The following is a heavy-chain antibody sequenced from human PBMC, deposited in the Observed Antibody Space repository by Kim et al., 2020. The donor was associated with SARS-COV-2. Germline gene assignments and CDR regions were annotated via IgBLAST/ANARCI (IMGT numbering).Heavy chain of an antibody. Sequence: SETLSLTCAVYGGSFSGYYWSWIRQPPGKGLEWIGEINHSGSTNYNPSLKSRVTISVDTSKNQFSLKLSSVTAADTAVYYCAREMGVYDSSGYYSWFDP. D-gene: IGHD3-22*01. CDR1: GGSFSGYY. V-gene: IGHV4-34*01. CDR3: AREMGVYDSSGYYSWFDP. CDR2: INHSGST. J-gene: IGHJ5*02.